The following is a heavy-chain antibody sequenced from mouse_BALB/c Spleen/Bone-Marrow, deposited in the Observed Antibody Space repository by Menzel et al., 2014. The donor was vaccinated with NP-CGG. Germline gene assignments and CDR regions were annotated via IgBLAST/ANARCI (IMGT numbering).Heavy chain of an antibody. V-gene: IGHV5-6-4*01. D-gene: IGHD2-4*01. J-gene: IGHJ3*01. CDR3: TRIYYDYAWFAY. CDR2: ISSGGSYT. CDR1: GFTFSSYT. Sequence: EVQLVESGGGLVKPGGSLKLSCAASGFTFSSYTMSWVRQTPGKRLEWVATISSGGSYTYYPDSVKGRFTVSRDNAKNTLYLQMSSLKSEDTAMYYCTRIYYDYAWFAYWGQGTLVTVSA.